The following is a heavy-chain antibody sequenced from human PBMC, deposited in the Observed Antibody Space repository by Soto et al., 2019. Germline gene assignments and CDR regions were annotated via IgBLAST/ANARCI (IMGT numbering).Heavy chain of an antibody. V-gene: IGHV3-48*02. CDR1: GFTFSTYP. Sequence: LRLSCVASGFTFSTYPMNWVRQAPGKGLEWVSNIRSTSSDTYYADSVKGRFTISRDNAWNSLYLQMNSLRDEDTAVYYCARDHNWAFDLWGQGALVTVPQ. D-gene: IGHD1-20*01. CDR2: IRSTSSDT. CDR3: ARDHNWAFDL. J-gene: IGHJ4*02.